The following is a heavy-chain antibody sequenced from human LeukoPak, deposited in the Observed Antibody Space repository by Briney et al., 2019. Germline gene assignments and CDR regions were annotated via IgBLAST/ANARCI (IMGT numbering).Heavy chain of an antibody. CDR1: GLTFSSYE. CDR3: ARSSGYYYFVDY. J-gene: IGHJ4*02. V-gene: IGHV3-48*03. Sequence: GGSLRLSCAASGLTFSSYEMNWVRQAPGKGLKWVSYISSSGSTIYYADSVKGRFTISRDNAKNSLYLQMNSLRAEDTAVYYCARSSGYYYFVDYWGQGTLVTVSS. CDR2: ISSSGSTI. D-gene: IGHD3-22*01.